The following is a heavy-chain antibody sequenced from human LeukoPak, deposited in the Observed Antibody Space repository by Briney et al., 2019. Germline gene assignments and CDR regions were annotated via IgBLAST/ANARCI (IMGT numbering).Heavy chain of an antibody. CDR3: ARGGWLPAPFDY. D-gene: IGHD5-12*01. CDR2: IIPIFGTA. V-gene: IGHV1-69*05. Sequence: VASVKVSCKASGGTFSSYAISWVRQAPGQGLEWMGGIIPIFGTANYAQRFQGRVTITTDESTSTAYMELSSLRSEDTAVYYCARGGWLPAPFDYWGQGTLVTVSS. J-gene: IGHJ4*02. CDR1: GGTFSSYA.